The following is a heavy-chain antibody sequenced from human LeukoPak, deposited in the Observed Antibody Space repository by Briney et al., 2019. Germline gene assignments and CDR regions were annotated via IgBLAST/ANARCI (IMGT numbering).Heavy chain of an antibody. J-gene: IGHJ6*04. V-gene: IGHV4-30-2*01. CDR3: ATLWFGDPYGPRYYGMGV. D-gene: IGHD3-10*01. CDR2: IYHSGST. CDR1: GGSISSGGYS. Sequence: PSETLSLTCAVSGGSISSGGYSWSWIRQPPGTGLEWIGYIYHSGSTYYNPSLKSRVTKSVDRSKNQFSLKLSSVTAADTAVYYCATLWFGDPYGPRYYGMGVWGKGTTVTVSS.